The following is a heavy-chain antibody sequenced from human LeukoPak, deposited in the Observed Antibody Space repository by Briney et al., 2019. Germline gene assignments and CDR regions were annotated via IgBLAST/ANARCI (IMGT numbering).Heavy chain of an antibody. J-gene: IGHJ4*02. CDR1: GFTFDDFT. CDR3: AKGRDPYSEFDFDN. D-gene: IGHD2-15*01. V-gene: IGHV3-43*01. CDR2: VTWNGIST. Sequence: GSLRLSCATSGFTFDDFTMHWVRQPPGKGLEWVSLVTWNGISTYYSDSVRGRFTSSRDNSKNSLYLQMNSLRAEDTALYYCAKGRDPYSEFDFDNWGQGTLVTVSS.